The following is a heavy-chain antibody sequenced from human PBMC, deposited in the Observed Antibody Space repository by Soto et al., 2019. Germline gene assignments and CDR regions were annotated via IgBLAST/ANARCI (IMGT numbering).Heavy chain of an antibody. V-gene: IGHV4-4*02. CDR3: ARDRGALELLDY. Sequence: LTCAVSGGSISSSNWWSWVRQPPGKGLEWSGEIYHSGSTNYNPSLKSRVTISVDKSKNQCSLKLSSVTAAATAVYYCARDRGALELLDYWGQGTLVTVSS. CDR1: GGSISSSNW. J-gene: IGHJ4*02. D-gene: IGHD1-7*01. CDR2: IYHSGST.